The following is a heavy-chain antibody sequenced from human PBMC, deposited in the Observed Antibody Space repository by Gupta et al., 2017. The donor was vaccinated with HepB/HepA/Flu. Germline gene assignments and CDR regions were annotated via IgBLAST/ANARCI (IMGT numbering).Heavy chain of an antibody. J-gene: IGHJ3*02. CDR1: GFTFDDYA. CDR2: ISWNSGSI. Sequence: EVQLVESGGGLVQPGRSLRLSCAASGFTFDDYAMHWVRQAPGKGLEWVSGISWNSGSIGYADSVKGRFTISRDNAKNSLYLQMNSLRAEDTALYYCAKDTYSSSLFGPYKGAFDIWGQETMVTVSS. V-gene: IGHV3-9*01. D-gene: IGHD6-6*01. CDR3: AKDTYSSSLFGPYKGAFDI.